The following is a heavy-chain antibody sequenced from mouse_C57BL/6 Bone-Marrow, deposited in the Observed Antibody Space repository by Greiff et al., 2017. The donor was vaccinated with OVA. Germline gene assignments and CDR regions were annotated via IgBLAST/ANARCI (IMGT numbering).Heavy chain of an antibody. D-gene: IGHD3-2*02. CDR3: TLDSSGYVDY. CDR1: GFTFSSYA. CDR2: ISSGGDYI. J-gene: IGHJ2*01. Sequence: EVKLMESGEGLVKPGGSLKLSCAASGFTFSSYAMSWVRQTPEKRLEWVAYISSGGDYIYYADTVKGRFTISRDNARNTLYLQMSSLKSEDTAMYYCTLDSSGYVDYWGQGTTLTVSS. V-gene: IGHV5-9-1*02.